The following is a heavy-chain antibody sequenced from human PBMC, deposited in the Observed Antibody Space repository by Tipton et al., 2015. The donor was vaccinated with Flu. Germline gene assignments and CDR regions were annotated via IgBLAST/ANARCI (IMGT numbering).Heavy chain of an antibody. CDR2: ISSSRSTI. J-gene: IGHJ6*02. D-gene: IGHD3-3*01. Sequence: SLRLSCAASGFTFSDYYMSWIRQLPGKGLEWVSHISSSRSTINYADSVKGRFTISRDNAKNSLYLQMNSLRAEDTAVYYCARDHPPSITVLGEITDYFGMAVWGQGTTVTVSS. CDR3: ARDHPPSITVLGEITDYFGMAV. V-gene: IGHV3-11*01. CDR1: GFTFSDYY.